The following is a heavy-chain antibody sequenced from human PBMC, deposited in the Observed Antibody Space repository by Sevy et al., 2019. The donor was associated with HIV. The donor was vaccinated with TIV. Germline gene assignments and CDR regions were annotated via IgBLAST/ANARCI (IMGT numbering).Heavy chain of an antibody. J-gene: IGHJ6*02. Sequence: GGSLRLSCAASGFTFSTYSMNWVRQGPGKGLEWVSSISSSSNYIYYADSVKGRFTISRDNAKNSLYLQMNSLRAEDTAVYYGARDQKEEYGAYDGAGYYGMDVWGQGTTVTVSS. CDR2: ISSSSNYI. D-gene: IGHD5-12*01. V-gene: IGHV3-21*01. CDR1: GFTFSTYS. CDR3: ARDQKEEYGAYDGAGYYGMDV.